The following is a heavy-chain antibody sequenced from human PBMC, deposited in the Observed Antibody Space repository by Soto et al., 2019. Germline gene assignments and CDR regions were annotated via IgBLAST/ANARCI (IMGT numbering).Heavy chain of an antibody. CDR1: GFAFSEYS. D-gene: IGHD3-10*01. Sequence: GGSLRLSCAASGFAFSEYSMAWVRQAPGKGPEWVSYISGSSGVIYYVDSVKGRFTVSRDNAKNSLFLQMNSLRQEDTAVYYCAREEVRGIIRWFDPWGQGTRVTVSS. J-gene: IGHJ5*02. V-gene: IGHV3-21*06. CDR2: ISGSSGVI. CDR3: AREEVRGIIRWFDP.